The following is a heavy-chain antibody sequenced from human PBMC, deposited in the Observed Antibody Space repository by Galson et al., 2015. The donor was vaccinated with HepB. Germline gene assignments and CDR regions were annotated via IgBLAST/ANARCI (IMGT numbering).Heavy chain of an antibody. J-gene: IGHJ6*02. CDR2: ISYDGSNK. V-gene: IGHV3-30*04. CDR1: GFTFSGYA. CDR3: ARDGLLWFGGLSYYYYGMDV. Sequence: SLRLSCAASGFTFSGYAMHWVRQAPGKGLEWVAVISYDGSNKYYADSVKGRFTISRDNSKNTLYLQMNSLRAEDTAVYYCARDGLLWFGGLSYYYYGMDVWGQGTTVTVSS. D-gene: IGHD3-10*01.